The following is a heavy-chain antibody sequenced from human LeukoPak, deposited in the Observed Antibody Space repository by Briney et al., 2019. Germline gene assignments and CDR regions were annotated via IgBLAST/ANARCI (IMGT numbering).Heavy chain of an antibody. CDR2: LSHSGSS. D-gene: IGHD3-22*01. Sequence: SETLSLTCTVSGYSISSGYYWDWIRPPPGKGLEWIGTLSHSGSSYYNPSLKSRVTISVDTSKNQFSLKLSSVTAADTAVYFCARGPYSYDSSGAFDIWGQGTMVTVSS. CDR1: GYSISSGYY. J-gene: IGHJ3*02. V-gene: IGHV4-38-2*02. CDR3: ARGPYSYDSSGAFDI.